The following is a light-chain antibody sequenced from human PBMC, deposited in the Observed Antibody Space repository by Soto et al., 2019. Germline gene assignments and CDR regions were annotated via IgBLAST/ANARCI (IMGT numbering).Light chain of an antibody. J-gene: IGKJ5*01. CDR1: QSVSSY. Sequence: EMVLTQSPATLSLSPGERATLSCRASQSVSSYLAWYQQKPGQAPRLLIYDASNRATGIPARFSGSGSGTDFTLTISSLEPEDFAVYYCQQYYDWPITFGQGTLLEI. V-gene: IGKV3-11*01. CDR2: DAS. CDR3: QQYYDWPIT.